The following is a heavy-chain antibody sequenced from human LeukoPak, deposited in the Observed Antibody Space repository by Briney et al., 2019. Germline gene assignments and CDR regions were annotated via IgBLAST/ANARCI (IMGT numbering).Heavy chain of an antibody. Sequence: GGSLRLSCAASGFTFSNYGMSWVRQAPGKGLEWVSSISGSGDSTYYADSVKGRFTISRDNSKNTLYLQMNSLRAEDTAIYYCAKTAGIAAAADFDYWGQGTLVTVSS. CDR1: GFTFSNYG. V-gene: IGHV3-23*01. CDR2: ISGSGDST. CDR3: AKTAGIAAAADFDY. D-gene: IGHD6-13*01. J-gene: IGHJ4*02.